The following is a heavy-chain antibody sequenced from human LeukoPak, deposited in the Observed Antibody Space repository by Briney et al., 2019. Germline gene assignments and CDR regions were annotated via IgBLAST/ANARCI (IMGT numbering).Heavy chain of an antibody. CDR3: ARGSSHAAAAAYYFDY. J-gene: IGHJ4*02. D-gene: IGHD2-2*01. Sequence: ASVKVSCKASGYTFTSYDINWVRQATGQGLEWMGWMNPNSGNTGYAQKFQGRVTITRNTSISTAYMELSSLRSEDPAVYYCARGSSHAAAAAYYFDYWGQGTLVTVSS. V-gene: IGHV1-8*03. CDR1: GYTFTSYD. CDR2: MNPNSGNT.